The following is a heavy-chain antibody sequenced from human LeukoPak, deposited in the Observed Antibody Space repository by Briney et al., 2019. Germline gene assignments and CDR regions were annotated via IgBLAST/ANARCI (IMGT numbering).Heavy chain of an antibody. D-gene: IGHD5-18*01. CDR1: GGTFSSYA. CDR2: IIPIFGTA. CDR3: ARNVDTAMYFDY. Sequence: ASVKVSCKASGGTFSSYAISWVRQAPGQGLEWMGGIIPIFGTANYAQKFQGRVTITADESTSTAYMELSSLRSEDTAVYYCARNVDTAMYFDYWGQGTLVTVSS. V-gene: IGHV1-69*13. J-gene: IGHJ4*02.